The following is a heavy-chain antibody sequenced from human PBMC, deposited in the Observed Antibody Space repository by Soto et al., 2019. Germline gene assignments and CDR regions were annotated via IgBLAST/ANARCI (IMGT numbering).Heavy chain of an antibody. J-gene: IGHJ6*02. V-gene: IGHV1-18*01. D-gene: IGHD3-16*01. CDR1: GYTFTTYG. CDR2: ISGYNGHT. CDR3: AREGEMPYSYYGLDG. Sequence: QVQLVQSGAEVRKPGASVKVSCKASGYTFTTYGISWVRQAPGQGLEWMGWISGYNGHTKYAQKLQGRVTMTTDTSTSTGYMDLRSLRSDDTAVYYCAREGEMPYSYYGLDGWGQGTTVTVSS.